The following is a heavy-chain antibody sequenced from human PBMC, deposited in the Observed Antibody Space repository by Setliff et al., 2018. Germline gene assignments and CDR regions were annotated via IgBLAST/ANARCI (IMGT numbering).Heavy chain of an antibody. CDR1: GGSFSDYY. CDR2: IYYSGST. J-gene: IGHJ5*02. CDR3: ARGYSGSYGRFDP. V-gene: IGHV4-34*11. Sequence: TSETLSLTCAVYGGSFSDYYWTWIRQTPGKGLEWIGYIYYSGSTNYNPSLKSRVTISVDTSKKQFTLNLSSVTAADTAVYFCARGYSGSYGRFDPWGQGTLVTVSS. D-gene: IGHD1-26*01.